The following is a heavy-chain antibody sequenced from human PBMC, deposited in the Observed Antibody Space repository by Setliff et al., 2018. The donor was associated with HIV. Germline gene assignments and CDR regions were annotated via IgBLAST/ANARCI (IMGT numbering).Heavy chain of an antibody. J-gene: IGHJ4*02. CDR3: AREDYYDSTQTDY. Sequence: LRLSCAASGFTLNRYWMSWVRQAPGKGLEWVANIKQDGSEIHYVDSVKGRFTISRDNAKNSLYLQMNSLSAEDTAVYYCAREDYYDSTQTDYWGQGALVTVSS. D-gene: IGHD3-22*01. CDR2: IKQDGSEI. CDR1: GFTLNRYW. V-gene: IGHV3-7*05.